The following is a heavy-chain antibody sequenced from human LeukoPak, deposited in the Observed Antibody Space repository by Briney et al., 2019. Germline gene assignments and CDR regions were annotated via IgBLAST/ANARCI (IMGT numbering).Heavy chain of an antibody. D-gene: IGHD1-7*01. V-gene: IGHV4-31*03. CDR2: IYYSGST. J-gene: IGHJ5*02. CDR1: GGSISSGGYY. CDR3: ARGITGTTHWFDP. Sequence: SETLSLTCTVSGGSISSGGYYWSWIRQHPGKGLEWIGYIYYSGSTYYNPSLKSRVTISVDTSKNQFSLKLSSVTAADTAVYHCARGITGTTHWFDPWGQGTLVTVSS.